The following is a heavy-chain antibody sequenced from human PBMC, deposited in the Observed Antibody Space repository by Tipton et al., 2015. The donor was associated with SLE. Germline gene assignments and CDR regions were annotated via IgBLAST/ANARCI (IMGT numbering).Heavy chain of an antibody. Sequence: TLSLTCTVSGGSISSGGYYWSWIRQHPGKGLEWIGYIYYSGSTNYNPSLKSRVTISLDTSKNQFSLRLRSMTAADTAMYYCARQGGVPVGDTLGLDYWGQGTLVTVSS. D-gene: IGHD6-19*01. CDR1: GGSISSGGYY. J-gene: IGHJ4*02. CDR3: ARQGGVPVGDTLGLDY. V-gene: IGHV4-61*08. CDR2: IYYSGST.